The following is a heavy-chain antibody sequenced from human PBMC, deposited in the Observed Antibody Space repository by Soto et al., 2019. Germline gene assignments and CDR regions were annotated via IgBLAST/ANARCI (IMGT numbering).Heavy chain of an antibody. CDR2: ISYDGTNK. CDR1: GFTFSSYV. D-gene: IGHD2-21*01. J-gene: IGHJ4*02. CDR3: AIDLPAYCGDEFSVY. Sequence: QVHLVESGGGVVQPGRSLRLSCAASGFTFSSYVMHWVRQAPGKGLEWVALISYDGTNKYYADSVKGLFTISRDNSKNTLYLQMNRLSAEDTAVYYCAIDLPAYCGDEFSVYWGQGTLVTVS. V-gene: IGHV3-30-3*01.